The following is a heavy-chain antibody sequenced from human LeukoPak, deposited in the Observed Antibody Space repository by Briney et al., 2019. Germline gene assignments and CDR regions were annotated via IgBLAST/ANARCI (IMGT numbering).Heavy chain of an antibody. J-gene: IGHJ4*02. D-gene: IGHD6-13*01. Sequence: SETLSLTCTVSVGSISSYYWSWIRQPAGKGLEWIGRIYTSGSTNYNPFLKSRVTISVDKSKNQFSLKLSSVTAADTAVYYCARGYSSSWYSDYWGQGTLVTVSS. CDR1: VGSISSYY. V-gene: IGHV4-4*07. CDR3: ARGYSSSWYSDY. CDR2: IYTSGST.